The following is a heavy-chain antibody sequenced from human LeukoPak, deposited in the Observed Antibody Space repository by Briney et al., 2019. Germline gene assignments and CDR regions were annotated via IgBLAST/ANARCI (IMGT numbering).Heavy chain of an antibody. J-gene: IGHJ3*02. V-gene: IGHV4-34*01. CDR3: ARFRPPLRVAAAGRPDAFDI. CDR1: GFTLSKHW. D-gene: IGHD6-13*01. CDR2: INHSGST. Sequence: GSLRLSCAASGFTLSKHWMTWVRQPPGKGLEWIGEINHSGSTNYNPSLKSRVTISVDTSKNQFSLKLSSVTAADTAVYSCARFRPPLRVAAAGRPDAFDIWGQGTMVTVSS.